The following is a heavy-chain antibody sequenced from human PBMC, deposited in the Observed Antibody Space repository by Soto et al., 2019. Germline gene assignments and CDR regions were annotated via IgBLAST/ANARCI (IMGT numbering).Heavy chain of an antibody. D-gene: IGHD5-18*01. V-gene: IGHV3-30*18. Sequence: QVQLVESGGGVVQPGRSLRLSCAASGFTFSSYGMHWVRQAPGKGLEWVAVISYDGSNKYYADSVKGRFTISRDNSKNPLYLQMNSLRAEDTAVYYCAKSSLMMELWSHGPDYWGQGTLVTVSS. CDR1: GFTFSSYG. CDR2: ISYDGSNK. J-gene: IGHJ4*02. CDR3: AKSSLMMELWSHGPDY.